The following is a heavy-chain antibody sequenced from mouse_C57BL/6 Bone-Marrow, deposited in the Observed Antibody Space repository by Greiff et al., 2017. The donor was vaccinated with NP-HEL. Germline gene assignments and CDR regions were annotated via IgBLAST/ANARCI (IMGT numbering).Heavy chain of an antibody. CDR3: ARSSYDYYAMDY. J-gene: IGHJ4*01. Sequence: VQLQQSGPELVRPGVSVKISCKGSGYTFTDYAMHWVKQSHAKSLEWIGVISTYYGDASYNQKFKDQATMTVDKSSSTAYMELARLTSEDSAVYYCARSSYDYYAMDYWGQGTSVTVAS. CDR1: GYTFTDYA. CDR2: ISTYYGDA. V-gene: IGHV1-67*01.